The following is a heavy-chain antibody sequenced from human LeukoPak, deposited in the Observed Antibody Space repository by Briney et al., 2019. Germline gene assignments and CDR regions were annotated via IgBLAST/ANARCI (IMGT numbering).Heavy chain of an antibody. CDR3: ARDLGSSAASELRFGEGSPYNWFDP. CDR1: GFTFSSYA. D-gene: IGHD3-10*01. J-gene: IGHJ5*02. CDR2: ISSNGGST. V-gene: IGHV3-64*01. Sequence: GGSLRLSRAASGFTFSSYAMHWVRQAPGKGLEYVSAISSNGGSTYYANSVKGRFTISRDNAKNSLYLQMNSLRAEDTAVYYCARDLGSSAASELRFGEGSPYNWFDPWGQGTLVTVSS.